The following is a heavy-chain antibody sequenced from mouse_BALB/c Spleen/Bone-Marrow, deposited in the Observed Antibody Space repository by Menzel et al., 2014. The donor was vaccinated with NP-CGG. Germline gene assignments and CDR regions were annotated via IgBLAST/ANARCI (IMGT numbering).Heavy chain of an antibody. CDR3: ARHAYYDQTEVSFVY. CDR2: ISGGGSYT. Sequence: EVMLVESGGGLVKSGGSLKLSCAASGFSFNSYGMSWVRQTPEKRLEWVATISGGGSYTFYPDSLKGRLTISRDNAKNNLYLQLSSLRSEDTALYYCARHAYYDQTEVSFVYWGQGTLVTVSA. CDR1: GFSFNSYG. D-gene: IGHD2-4*01. V-gene: IGHV5-9-2*01. J-gene: IGHJ3*01.